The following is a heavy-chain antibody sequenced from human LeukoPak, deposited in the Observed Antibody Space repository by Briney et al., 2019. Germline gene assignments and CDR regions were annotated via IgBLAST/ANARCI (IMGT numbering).Heavy chain of an antibody. V-gene: IGHV4-39*01. D-gene: IGHD2-15*01. Sequence: KASETLSLTCTVSGGSISSSNHYWGWIRQPPGKGLEWIGTIYYSGTTYYNPSLESRVTIFEDTSKNQFSLMLTSVTAADTAVYYCARQISDYYYYYMDVWGKGTTVTVSS. CDR2: IYYSGTT. CDR3: ARQISDYYYYYMDV. CDR1: GGSISSSNHY. J-gene: IGHJ6*03.